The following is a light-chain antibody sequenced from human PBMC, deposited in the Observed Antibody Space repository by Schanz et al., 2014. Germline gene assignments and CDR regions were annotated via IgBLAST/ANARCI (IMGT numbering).Light chain of an antibody. Sequence: QSALTQPASVSASPGQSITISCTGTATDIGGTYLVSWYQQNPGEAPKLLILGDNHRPSGVSNRFSGSKSANTASLTISGLQAEDEADYFCCSYAGRTTFYVFGTGTKLTVL. CDR3: CSYAGRTTFYV. V-gene: IGLV2-23*01. CDR1: ATDIGGTYL. J-gene: IGLJ1*01. CDR2: GDN.